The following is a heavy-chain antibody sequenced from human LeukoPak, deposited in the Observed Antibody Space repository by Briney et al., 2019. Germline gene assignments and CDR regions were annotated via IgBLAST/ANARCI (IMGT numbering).Heavy chain of an antibody. CDR3: AREAPSSYYNWFDP. D-gene: IGHD6-13*01. J-gene: IGHJ5*02. Sequence: SWVRQPPGKGLEWIGYIYYSGSTYYNPSLKSRVTISVDRSKNQFSLKLNSVTAADTAVYFCAREAPSSYYNWFDPWGQGTLVTVSS. CDR2: IYYSGST. V-gene: IGHV4-30-4*01.